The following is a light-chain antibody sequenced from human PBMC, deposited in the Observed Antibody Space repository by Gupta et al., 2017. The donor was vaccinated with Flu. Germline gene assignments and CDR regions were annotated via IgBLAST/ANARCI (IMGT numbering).Light chain of an antibody. CDR3: AAWDDSLRGWV. CDR2: RNS. V-gene: IGLV1-47*01. J-gene: IGLJ3*02. CDR1: RTDIGSNF. Sequence: MVTISCSESRTDIGSNFVYWYQQFPGTAPKLLISRNSQRPSGVPARFSGSKSGTSASLAISGLRPEDEANYYCAAWDDSLRGWVFGGGTELTVL.